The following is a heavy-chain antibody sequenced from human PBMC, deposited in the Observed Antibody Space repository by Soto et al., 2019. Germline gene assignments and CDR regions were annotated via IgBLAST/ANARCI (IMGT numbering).Heavy chain of an antibody. V-gene: IGHV1-69*13. CDR2: IIPIFGTA. Sequence: SVKVSCKASGGTFSSYAISWVRQAPGQGLEWMGGIIPIFGTANYAQKFQGRVTITADESTSTAYMELSSLRSEDTAVYYCARPLVGATNYYYGMDVWGQGTTVTVSS. CDR1: GGTFSSYA. D-gene: IGHD1-26*01. J-gene: IGHJ6*02. CDR3: ARPLVGATNYYYGMDV.